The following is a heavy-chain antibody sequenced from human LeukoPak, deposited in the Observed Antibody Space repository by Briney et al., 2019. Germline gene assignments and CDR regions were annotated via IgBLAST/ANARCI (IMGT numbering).Heavy chain of an antibody. D-gene: IGHD5-24*01. Sequence: SETLSLTCAVYGGSFSGYYWSWIRQPPGKGLEWIGEINHSGGTNYNPSLKSRVTISVDTSKNQFSLKLSSVTAADTAVYYCASQERAMDYWGQGTLVTVSS. CDR1: GGSFSGYY. J-gene: IGHJ4*02. V-gene: IGHV4-34*01. CDR3: ASQERAMDY. CDR2: INHSGGT.